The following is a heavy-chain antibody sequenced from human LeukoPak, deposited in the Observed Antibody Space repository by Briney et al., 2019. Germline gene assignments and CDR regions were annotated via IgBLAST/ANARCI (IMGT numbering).Heavy chain of an antibody. V-gene: IGHV4-39*01. CDR2: IYYSEST. CDR1: GGSISSSSYY. J-gene: IGHJ3*02. Sequence: SETLSLTCTVSGGSISSSSYYWGWIRQPPGKGLEWIGSIYYSESTYYNPSLKSRVTISVDTSKNQFSLKLSSVTAADTAVYYCARYRRLGYYDSSGYSHDAFDIWGQGTMVTVSS. CDR3: ARYRRLGYYDSSGYSHDAFDI. D-gene: IGHD3-22*01.